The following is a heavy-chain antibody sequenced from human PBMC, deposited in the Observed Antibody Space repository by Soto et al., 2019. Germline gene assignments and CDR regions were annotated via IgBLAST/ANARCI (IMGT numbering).Heavy chain of an antibody. CDR3: ARDLGYALPDY. V-gene: IGHV1-3*01. Sequence: ASVKVSCKASGYTFTSYAMHWVRQAPGQRLEWMGWINAGNGNTKYSQKFQGRFTITRDTSASTAYMELSSLRSEDTAVYYCARDLGYALPDYWGQGTLVTVSS. CDR2: INAGNGNT. CDR1: GYTFTSYA. D-gene: IGHD2-15*01. J-gene: IGHJ4*02.